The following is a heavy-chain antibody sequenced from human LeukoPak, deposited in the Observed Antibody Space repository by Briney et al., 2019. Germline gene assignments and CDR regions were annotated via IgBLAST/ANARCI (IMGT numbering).Heavy chain of an antibody. V-gene: IGHV1-8*01. D-gene: IGHD2-8*01. CDR3: ARTPILGNCATGVCDGVNYYMDV. Sequence: ASVKVSCKASGYTFTSYDINWVRQATGQGLEWMGWMNPNSGNTGYAQKFQGRVTMTRNTSISTAYMELSSLRSEDTAVYYCARTPILGNCATGVCDGVNYYMDVWGNGTTVTVSS. CDR1: GYTFTSYD. CDR2: MNPNSGNT. J-gene: IGHJ6*03.